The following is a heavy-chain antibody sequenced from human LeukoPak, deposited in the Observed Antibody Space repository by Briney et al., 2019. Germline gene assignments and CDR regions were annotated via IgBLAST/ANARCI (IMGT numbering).Heavy chain of an antibody. CDR1: GFTFNSYD. CDR2: ISNGGSRT. CDR3: ARRYCSSTSCTMDV. J-gene: IGHJ6*04. Sequence: PGGSLRLSCAASGFTFNSYDMNWVRQAPGKGLEWVSYISNGGSRTYYADSVKGRFTISRDNAKNLLYLQMNSLRAEDTAIYYCARRYCSSTSCTMDVWGKGTTVTVSS. V-gene: IGHV3-48*03. D-gene: IGHD2-2*01.